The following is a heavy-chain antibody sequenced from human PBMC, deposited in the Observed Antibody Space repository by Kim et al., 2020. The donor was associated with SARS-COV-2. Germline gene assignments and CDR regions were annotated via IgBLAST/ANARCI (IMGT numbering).Heavy chain of an antibody. CDR1: GFTFSSYW. Sequence: GGSLRLSCAASGFTFSSYWMHWVRQAPGKGPAWVSWIQPDGRSTSYADSVKGRFTISRDNAKNTMYLQMNSLRAEDTAVYYCASYQQMDGGGAWWLDVWGRGTLVTVSS. V-gene: IGHV3-74*01. CDR2: IQPDGRST. D-gene: IGHD2-15*01. CDR3: ASYQQMDGGGAWWLDV. J-gene: IGHJ2*01.